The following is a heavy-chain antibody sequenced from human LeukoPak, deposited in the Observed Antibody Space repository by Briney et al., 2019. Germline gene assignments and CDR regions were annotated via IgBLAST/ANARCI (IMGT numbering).Heavy chain of an antibody. J-gene: IGHJ4*02. Sequence: SSETLSLTCTVSGGSISSYYWSWIRQPPGRGLEWIGYIYYNGSTNYNPSLKSRVTISVDTSKNQFSLKLSSVTAADTAVYYCARHPGDYYFDYWGQGTLVTVSS. D-gene: IGHD2-21*02. CDR1: GGSISSYY. V-gene: IGHV4-59*01. CDR3: ARHPGDYYFDY. CDR2: IYYNGST.